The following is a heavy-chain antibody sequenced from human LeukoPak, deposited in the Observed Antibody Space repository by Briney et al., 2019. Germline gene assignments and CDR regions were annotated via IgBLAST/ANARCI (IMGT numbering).Heavy chain of an antibody. J-gene: IGHJ6*03. Sequence: SVKVSCKASGGTFSSYAISWVRQAPGQGLEWMGGIIPIFGTANYAQKFQGRVTITADESTSTAYMELSSLRSEDTAVYYCARDLVDYRMGNYYYYMDVWGKGTTVTVSS. CDR3: ARDLVDYRMGNYYYYMDV. CDR2: IIPIFGTA. D-gene: IGHD1-14*01. V-gene: IGHV1-69*13. CDR1: GGTFSSYA.